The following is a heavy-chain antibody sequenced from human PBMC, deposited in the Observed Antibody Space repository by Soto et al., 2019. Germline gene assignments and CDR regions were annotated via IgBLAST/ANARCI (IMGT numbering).Heavy chain of an antibody. CDR2: IKSKTDGGTT. V-gene: IGHV3-15*01. Sequence: GGSLRLSCAASGFTFSNAWMSWVRQAPGKGLEWVGRIKSKTDGGTTDYAAPVKGRFTISRDDSKNTLYLQMNSLKTEDTAVYYCTTDLGAAAGTGYYYYGMDVWGQGTTVTVSS. CDR1: GFTFSNAW. CDR3: TTDLGAAAGTGYYYYGMDV. D-gene: IGHD6-13*01. J-gene: IGHJ6*02.